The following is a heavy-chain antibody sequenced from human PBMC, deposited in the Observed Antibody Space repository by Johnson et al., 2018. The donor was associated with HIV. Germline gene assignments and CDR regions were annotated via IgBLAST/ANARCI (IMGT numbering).Heavy chain of an antibody. D-gene: IGHD5-18*01. V-gene: IGHV3-30*04. J-gene: IGHJ3*02. CDR2: ISYDGSNK. Sequence: VQLVESGGGLVQPGGSLRLSCAASGFTFSSYAMHWVRQAPGKGLEWVAVISYDGSNKYYADSVKGRFTISRDNSKNTLYLQINSLRPEDTAVYYCARLPSGYSRDDLDIWGQGTMVTVSS. CDR3: ARLPSGYSRDDLDI. CDR1: GFTFSSYA.